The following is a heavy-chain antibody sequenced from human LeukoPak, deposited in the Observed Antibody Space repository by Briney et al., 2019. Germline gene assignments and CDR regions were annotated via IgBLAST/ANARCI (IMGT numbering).Heavy chain of an antibody. V-gene: IGHV3-43D*03. CDR3: AKVFELDLYYDSSGYLDY. Sequence: GGSLRLSCAASGFTFDDYAMHWVRQAPGKGLEWVSLISWDGGSTYYADSVKGRFTISRDNSKNTLYLQMNSLRAEDTAVYYCAKVFELDLYYDSSGYLDYWGQGTLVTVSS. CDR2: ISWDGGST. CDR1: GFTFDDYA. D-gene: IGHD3-22*01. J-gene: IGHJ4*02.